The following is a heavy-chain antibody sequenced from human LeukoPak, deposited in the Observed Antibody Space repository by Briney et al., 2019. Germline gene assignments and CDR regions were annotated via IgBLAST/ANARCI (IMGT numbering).Heavy chain of an antibody. V-gene: IGHV3-74*01. CDR3: ARDGTDILTGYYNVPPDY. CDR2: INPDDKSA. CDR1: GFTFSKYW. Sequence: GGSLRLSCAASGFTFSKYWLHWLRQAPGKGLVWVSRINPDDKSASYADSVKGRFTIARDDARKTLYLQMNSLRAEDTAVYYCARDGTDILTGYYNVPPDYWGQGTLVTVSS. D-gene: IGHD3-9*01. J-gene: IGHJ4*02.